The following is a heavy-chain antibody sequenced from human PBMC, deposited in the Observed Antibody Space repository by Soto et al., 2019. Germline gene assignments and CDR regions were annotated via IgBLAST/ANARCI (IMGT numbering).Heavy chain of an antibody. CDR2: ISGSDGKT. CDR1: GFSFGSYA. J-gene: IGHJ4*02. CDR3: ARWSYLDY. V-gene: IGHV3-23*01. Sequence: GGSLRLSCAASGFSFGSYALSWVRQAPGKGLEWVSTISGSDGKTFYADSVKGRFSISRDTTQNTLYLQMNSLRADDTAIYYCARWSYLDYWGQGTRVTVSS. D-gene: IGHD3-3*01.